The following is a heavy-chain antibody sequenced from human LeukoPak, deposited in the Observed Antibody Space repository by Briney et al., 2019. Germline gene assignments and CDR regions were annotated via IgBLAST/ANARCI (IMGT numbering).Heavy chain of an antibody. Sequence: ASVKVSCKASGYTFTGYYIHWLRQAPGQGLEWMGWINPNSGGTDYAQKFQGRVTMTRDTSISTVYMDLSRPRSDDTAKYYCARDHYSSGWPFDYWGQGTLLTVSS. D-gene: IGHD6-19*01. J-gene: IGHJ4*02. V-gene: IGHV1-2*02. CDR3: ARDHYSSGWPFDY. CDR2: INPNSGGT. CDR1: GYTFTGYY.